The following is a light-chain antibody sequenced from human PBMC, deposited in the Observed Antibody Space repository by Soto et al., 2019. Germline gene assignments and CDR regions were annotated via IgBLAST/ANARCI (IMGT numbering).Light chain of an antibody. CDR2: GES. Sequence: EIVLTQSPGTLSLSPGERATLSCRASQSVSSSYFAWYQQKPGQAPRLLIYGESGRATGIPDRFSGSGSGTDFTLTISRLAPEDVAVYYCQLYGRSPGYTVGQGTKLEIK. CDR1: QSVSSSY. CDR3: QLYGRSPGYT. J-gene: IGKJ2*01. V-gene: IGKV3-20*01.